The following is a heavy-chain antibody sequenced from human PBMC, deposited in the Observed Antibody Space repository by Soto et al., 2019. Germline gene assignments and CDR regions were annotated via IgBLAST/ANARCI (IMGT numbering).Heavy chain of an antibody. J-gene: IGHJ4*02. V-gene: IGHV3-30-3*01. D-gene: IGHD3-10*01. Sequence: QVQLVESGGGVVQPGRSLRLSCAASGFTFSSYAMHWVRQAPGKGLEWVAVISYDGSNKYYADSVKGRFTISRDNSKNTLYLQMNSLRAEDTAVYYCARDGDVFGEITNIDYWGQGTLVTVSS. CDR3: ARDGDVFGEITNIDY. CDR2: ISYDGSNK. CDR1: GFTFSSYA.